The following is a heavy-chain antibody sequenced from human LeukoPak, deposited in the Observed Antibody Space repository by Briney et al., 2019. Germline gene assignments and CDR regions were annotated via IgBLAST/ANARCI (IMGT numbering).Heavy chain of an antibody. CDR2: INGTSSYR. CDR1: GFTFSRYT. Sequence: GGSLRLSCAASGFTFSRYTMNWVRQVPGQGLEWVSSINGTSSYRYYAESVKGRFSITRDDATNSVYLQMNSLRVEDTAVYYCARDASPYDSINWFDPWGQGTLVTVSS. CDR3: ARDASPYDSINWFDP. D-gene: IGHD3-3*01. V-gene: IGHV3-21*01. J-gene: IGHJ5*02.